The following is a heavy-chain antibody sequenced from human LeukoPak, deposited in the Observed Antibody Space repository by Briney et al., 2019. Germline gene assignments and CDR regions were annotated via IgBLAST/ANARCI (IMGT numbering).Heavy chain of an antibody. CDR2: IYHSGST. CDR1: GYSISSGYY. D-gene: IGHD2-2*01. J-gene: IGHJ4*02. V-gene: IGHV4-38-2*01. Sequence: PSETLSLTXAVSGYSISSGYYWGWIREPPGKGLEWIGSIYHSGSTYYNPSLKSRVTISVDTSKNQFSLKLSSVTAADTAVYYCARQSSTGLSATDYWGQGTLVTVSS. CDR3: ARQSSTGLSATDY.